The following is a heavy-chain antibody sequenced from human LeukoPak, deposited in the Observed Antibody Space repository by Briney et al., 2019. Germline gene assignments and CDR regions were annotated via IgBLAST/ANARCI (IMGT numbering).Heavy chain of an antibody. CDR3: VREYSSSSGRAFDM. Sequence: GGSLRLSCAASGFTFSSYWMHWVRQAPGKGLARVSRISTDGSSTNSADSVKGRLTISRDNAKNTLYLQMNSLRAEDTAVYYCVREYSSSSGRAFDMWGQGTMVTVSP. CDR1: GFTFSSYW. CDR2: ISTDGSST. V-gene: IGHV3-74*01. D-gene: IGHD6-6*01. J-gene: IGHJ3*02.